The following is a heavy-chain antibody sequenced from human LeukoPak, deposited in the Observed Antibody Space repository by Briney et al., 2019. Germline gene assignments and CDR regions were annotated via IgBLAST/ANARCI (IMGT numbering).Heavy chain of an antibody. J-gene: IGHJ4*02. CDR3: ARRHKYSSGWSHYFDY. CDR1: GYRFPGYW. Sequence: GESLKISFKGSGYRFPGYWIGWVRPMPGKGLEWMGFIYPGDSDTRYSPSFQGQVTISADKSISTAYLQWRGLKASDTAMYYCARRHKYSSGWSHYFDYWGQGTLVTVSS. V-gene: IGHV5-51*01. D-gene: IGHD6-19*01. CDR2: IYPGDSDT.